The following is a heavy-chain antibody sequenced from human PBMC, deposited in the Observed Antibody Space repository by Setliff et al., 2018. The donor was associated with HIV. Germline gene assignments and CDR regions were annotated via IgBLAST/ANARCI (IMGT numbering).Heavy chain of an antibody. D-gene: IGHD5-12*01. CDR2: FDPEDGET. Sequence: ASVKVSCKVSGYTLTELSMHWVRQAPGKGLEWMGGFDPEDGETIYAQKFQGRVTMTEATSTDTAYMELSSLRSEDTAVYYCASAGAWQRNALDIWGQGTMVTVSS. CDR1: GYTLTELS. J-gene: IGHJ3*02. CDR3: ASAGAWQRNALDI. V-gene: IGHV1-24*01.